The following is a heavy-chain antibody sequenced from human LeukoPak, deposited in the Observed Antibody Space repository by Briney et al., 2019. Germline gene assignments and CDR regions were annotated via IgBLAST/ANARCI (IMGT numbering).Heavy chain of an antibody. V-gene: IGHV4-59*12. Sequence: SETLSLTCTVSGGSISGYYWSWIRQPPGKGLEWIAYIYYTGSTNYNPSLKSRVTISLDTSKNQFSLKLSSVTAADTAVYYCARDSDHSYYYYYGMDVWGQGTTVTVSS. J-gene: IGHJ6*02. CDR2: IYYTGST. CDR3: ARDSDHSYYYYYGMDV. CDR1: GGSISGYY.